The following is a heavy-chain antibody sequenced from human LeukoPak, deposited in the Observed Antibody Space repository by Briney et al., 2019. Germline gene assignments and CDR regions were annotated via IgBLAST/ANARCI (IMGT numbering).Heavy chain of an antibody. Sequence: GGSLRLSCAASGFTFSSYAMSWVRQAPGKGLEWVSAISGSGGSTYYADSVKGRFTISRDNSKNTLYLQMNSLRAEDTAVYCCAKDDASAEYFQHWGQGTLVTVSS. CDR3: AKDDASAEYFQH. V-gene: IGHV3-23*01. J-gene: IGHJ1*01. CDR1: GFTFSSYA. CDR2: ISGSGGST.